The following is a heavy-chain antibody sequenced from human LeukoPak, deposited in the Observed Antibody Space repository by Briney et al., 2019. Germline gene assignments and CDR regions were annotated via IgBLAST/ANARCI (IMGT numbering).Heavy chain of an antibody. V-gene: IGHV1-69*13. CDR2: IIPIFGTA. D-gene: IGHD3-3*01. Sequence: GASVKVSCKASGGTFSSYAISWVRQAPGQGLEWMGGIIPIFGTANYAQKLQGRVTITADESTSTAYMELSSLRSEDMAVYYCARGHLITIFGVEYYYYMDVWGKGTTVTVSS. CDR3: ARGHLITIFGVEYYYYMDV. CDR1: GGTFSSYA. J-gene: IGHJ6*03.